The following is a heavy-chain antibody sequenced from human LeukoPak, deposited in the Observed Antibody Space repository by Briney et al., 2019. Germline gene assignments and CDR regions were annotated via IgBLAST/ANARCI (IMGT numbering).Heavy chain of an antibody. CDR1: GLTFSSYW. J-gene: IGHJ6*03. CDR2: INSDGSST. V-gene: IGHV3-74*01. Sequence: SGGSLRLSCAASGLTFSSYWMHWVRQAPGKGLVWVSRINSDGSSTSYADSVKGRFTISRDNAKNTLYLQMNSLRAEDTAVYYCARVSSGWELDSERYYYYYYMDVWGKGTTVTVSS. CDR3: ARVSSGWELDSERYYYYYYMDV. D-gene: IGHD6-19*01.